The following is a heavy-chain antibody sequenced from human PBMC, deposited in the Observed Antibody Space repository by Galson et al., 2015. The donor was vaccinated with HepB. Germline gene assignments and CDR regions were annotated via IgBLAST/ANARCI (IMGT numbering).Heavy chain of an antibody. J-gene: IGHJ6*03. D-gene: IGHD2-15*01. V-gene: IGHV7-4-1*02. CDR1: GYTFTSYA. CDR2: INTNTGNP. Sequence: SVKVSCKASGYTFTSYAMNWVRQAPGQGLEWMGWINTNTGNPTYAQGFTGRFVFSMDTSVSTAYLQISSLKAEDTALYYCARDGKYCSGGSCYYYYYYYMDVWGKGTTVTVSS. CDR3: ARDGKYCSGGSCYYYYYYYMDV.